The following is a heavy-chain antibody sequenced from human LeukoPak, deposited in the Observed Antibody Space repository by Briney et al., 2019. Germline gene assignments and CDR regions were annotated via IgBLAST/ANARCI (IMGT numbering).Heavy chain of an antibody. V-gene: IGHV4-4*07. J-gene: IGHJ4*02. CDR2: IYTSGST. CDR1: GGSISSYY. Sequence: SETLSLTCTVAGGSISSYYWSWIRQPAGKGLEWIGRIYTSGSTNYNPSLKSRVTMSVDTSKNQFSLKLSSVTAADTAVYYCARDIKEGQQLLPQRGNDHWRQGTLVTVSS. CDR3: ARDIKEGQQLLPQRGNDH. D-gene: IGHD6-13*01.